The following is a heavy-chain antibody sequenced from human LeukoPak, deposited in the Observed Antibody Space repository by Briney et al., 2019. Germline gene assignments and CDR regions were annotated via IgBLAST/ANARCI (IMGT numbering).Heavy chain of an antibody. D-gene: IGHD6-19*01. Sequence: PGGSLRLSCAASGFSFSVFWMHWVRQVPGKGPVWVSRIKTDGSITDYADSVKGRFTISRDNAKNTLYLQMNSLRAEDTAVYYCARSGHSNGWYYFDYWGLGALVTVSS. CDR1: GFSFSVFW. CDR2: IKTDGSIT. J-gene: IGHJ4*02. CDR3: ARSGHSNGWYYFDY. V-gene: IGHV3-74*01.